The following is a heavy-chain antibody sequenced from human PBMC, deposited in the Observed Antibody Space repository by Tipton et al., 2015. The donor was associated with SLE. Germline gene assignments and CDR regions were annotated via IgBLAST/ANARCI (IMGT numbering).Heavy chain of an antibody. V-gene: IGHV4-34*01. J-gene: IGHJ4*02. CDR1: GGSISSHY. CDR2: INHSGST. Sequence: LRLSCTVSGGSISSHYWSWIRQPPGKGLEWIGEINHSGSTYYNPSLKSRVTISVDTSKNQFPLKLSSVTAADTAVYYCARLIAAAVNFDYWGQGTLVTVSS. D-gene: IGHD6-13*01. CDR3: ARLIAAAVNFDY.